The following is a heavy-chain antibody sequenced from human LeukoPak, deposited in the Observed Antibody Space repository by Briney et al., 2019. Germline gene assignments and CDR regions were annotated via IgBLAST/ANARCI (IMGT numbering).Heavy chain of an antibody. CDR2: IYHSGST. V-gene: IGHV4-30-2*01. D-gene: IGHD3-10*01. CDR1: GGSTSSGGYS. J-gene: IGHJ4*02. CDR3: ARGGPAFGSGSYVY. Sequence: SETLSLTCAVSGGSTSSGGYSWSWIRQPPGKGLEWIGYIYHSGSTYYNPSLKSRVTISVDRSKNQFSLKLSSVTAADTAVYYCARGGPAFGSGSYVYWGQGTLVTVSS.